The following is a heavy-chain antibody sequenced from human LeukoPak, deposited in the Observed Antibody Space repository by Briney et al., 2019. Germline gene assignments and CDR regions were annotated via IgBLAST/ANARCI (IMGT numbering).Heavy chain of an antibody. CDR1: GFTFSSYG. CDR3: AREFLRTNYFDY. J-gene: IGHJ4*02. Sequence: GGSLRLSCAASGFTFSSYGMHWVRQDPGKGLEWVAVIWYDGSNKYYADSVKGRFTISRDNSKNTLYLQMNSLRAEDTAVYYCAREFLRTNYFDYWGQGTLVTVSS. CDR2: IWYDGSNK. D-gene: IGHD1/OR15-1a*01. V-gene: IGHV3-33*01.